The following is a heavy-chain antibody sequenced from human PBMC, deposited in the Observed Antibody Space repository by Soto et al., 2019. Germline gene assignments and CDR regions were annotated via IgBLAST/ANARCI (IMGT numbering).Heavy chain of an antibody. CDR2: ISGYNGDT. V-gene: IGHV1-18*01. CDR3: AKNGQPPYFYYGLDV. CDR1: GYTFSRYG. Sequence: QGQLVQSGGEVKKSGASVKVSCKASGYTFSRYGISWVRQAPGQGLEWMGWISGYNGDTNYAQKFQGRVTMTIDTSTTTASMELRSLTSDATAVYYCAKNGQPPYFYYGLDVWGQGPTVTVSS. J-gene: IGHJ6*02. D-gene: IGHD2-8*01.